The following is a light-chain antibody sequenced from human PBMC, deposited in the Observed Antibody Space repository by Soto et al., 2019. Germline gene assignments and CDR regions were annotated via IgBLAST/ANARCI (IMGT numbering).Light chain of an antibody. CDR3: QKYSSVPV. Sequence: DIQMTQSPPSLSASVGDRVTITCRASQDIRNVVAWYQQKPGKAPKLLIYAASTLQSGVPSRFSGSGSGTDFTLPVNGLQPEDVATYACQKYSSVPVFGPGTKVQIK. J-gene: IGKJ3*01. V-gene: IGKV1-27*01. CDR1: QDIRNV. CDR2: AAS.